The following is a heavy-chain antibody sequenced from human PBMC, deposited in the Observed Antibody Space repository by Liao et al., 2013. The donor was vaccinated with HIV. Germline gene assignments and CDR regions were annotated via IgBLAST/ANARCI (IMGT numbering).Heavy chain of an antibody. CDR1: GDSIVGGPYY. Sequence: QVQLQESGPGVVTPSQTLSLTCTVSGDSIVGGPYYWTWIRQPPGKGLEWIGYVFYTGSTYYNPSLRSRLSISVDTSRNQFSLRLSSVTATDTAVYYCARDWIPNYDTTGQDAYDVWGRRDEMVHRLF. CDR2: VFYTGST. V-gene: IGHV4-30-4*08. J-gene: IGHJ3*01. D-gene: IGHD3-22*01. CDR3: ARDWIPNYDTTGQDAYDV.